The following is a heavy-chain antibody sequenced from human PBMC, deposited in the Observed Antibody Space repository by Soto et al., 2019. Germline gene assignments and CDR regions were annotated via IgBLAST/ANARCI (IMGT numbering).Heavy chain of an antibody. V-gene: IGHV4-59*08. CDR3: ARHSKKTGDFDYYYGMDV. CDR2: IYYRGNT. Sequence: ETLSLTCTVSGGSMSPYYWSWIRQAPGKGLEWIANIYYRGNTNYNPSLESRVTISVDTSKNQFSLKLNSMTAADTAVYYCARHSKKTGDFDYYYGMDVWGQGTTVTVSS. D-gene: IGHD7-27*01. J-gene: IGHJ6*02. CDR1: GGSMSPYY.